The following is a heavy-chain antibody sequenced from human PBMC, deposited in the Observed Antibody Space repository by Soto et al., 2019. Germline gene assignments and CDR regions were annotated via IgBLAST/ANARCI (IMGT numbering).Heavy chain of an antibody. CDR2: IGGDGAYI. CDR3: AKDSRGYNRPIDY. Sequence: PGGSLRLSCAASGLTFRNFAMSWVRQAPGKGLEWVSGIGGDGAYIRYADSVKGRFTISRDNSKNTLYLQMNSLRAEDTAVYYCAKDSRGYNRPIDYWGQGTLVTAPQ. J-gene: IGHJ4*02. D-gene: IGHD5-12*01. V-gene: IGHV3-23*01. CDR1: GLTFRNFA.